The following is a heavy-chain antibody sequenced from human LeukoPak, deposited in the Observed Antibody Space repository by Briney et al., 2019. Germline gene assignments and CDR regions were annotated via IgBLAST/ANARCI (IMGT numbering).Heavy chain of an antibody. CDR2: ISDRGSRT. D-gene: IGHD2-21*01. Sequence: PGGSLRLSRAVSGITLSNYGMSWVRQAPGKGLEWVAGISDRGSRTNYADSVKGRFTISTDHPENTLYLQMNSLRAEDTAVYFCAKRGVVIRAILVGFHKEAYYFDSWGQGALVTVSS. CDR3: AKRGVVIRAILVGFHKEAYYFDS. V-gene: IGHV3-23*01. CDR1: GITLSNYG. J-gene: IGHJ4*02.